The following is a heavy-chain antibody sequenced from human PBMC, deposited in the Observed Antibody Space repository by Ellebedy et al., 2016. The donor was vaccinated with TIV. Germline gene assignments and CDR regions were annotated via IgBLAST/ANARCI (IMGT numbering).Heavy chain of an antibody. V-gene: IGHV3-74*01. J-gene: IGHJ4*02. Sequence: PGGSLRLSCVVSGFTFSRYWMHWVRQAPGKGPVWVSRINRDGTTTDYAGSVEGRVTISRDNAKNTVYLHMNSLRADDTAVYYCARGGFDAYYLDYWGQGILVTVSS. CDR1: GFTFSRYW. CDR3: ARGGFDAYYLDY. CDR2: INRDGTTT.